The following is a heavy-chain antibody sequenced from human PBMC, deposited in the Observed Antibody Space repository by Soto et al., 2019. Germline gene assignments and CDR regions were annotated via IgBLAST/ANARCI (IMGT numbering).Heavy chain of an antibody. CDR3: ARGGPNWAYYFYGMAV. CDR1: GFSFNNYD. V-gene: IGHV3-13*04. J-gene: IGHJ6*02. CDR2: IGTAGDT. Sequence: GGSLRLSCAASGFSFNNYDMHWVRQATGKGLEWVSGIGTAGDTYYPDSVKGRFTISRENAKNSLYLQMNSLRAGDTAVYYCARGGPNWAYYFYGMAVWAQGTTVTVSS. D-gene: IGHD3-16*01.